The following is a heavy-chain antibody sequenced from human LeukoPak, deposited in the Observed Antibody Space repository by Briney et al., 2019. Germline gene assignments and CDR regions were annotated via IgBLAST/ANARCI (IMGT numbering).Heavy chain of an antibody. CDR1: GRSISSYY. CDR3: ASRHYGSGSYSYYYYYMDV. J-gene: IGHJ6*03. Sequence: SETLSLTCTVSGRSISSYYWSWIRQPPGKGLEWIGYIYYSGSTNYNPSLKSRVTISVDTPKNQLSLKLSSVTAADTAVYYCASRHYGSGSYSYYYYYMDVWGKGTTVTVSS. V-gene: IGHV4-59*01. CDR2: IYYSGST. D-gene: IGHD3-10*01.